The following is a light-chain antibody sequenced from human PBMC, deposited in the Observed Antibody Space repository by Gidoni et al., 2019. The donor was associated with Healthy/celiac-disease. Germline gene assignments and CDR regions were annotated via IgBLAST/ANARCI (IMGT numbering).Light chain of an antibody. CDR3: QQYGSSPTWT. J-gene: IGKJ1*01. Sequence: IVLTQSPGTLSLSPGERATLSCRASQSVSSSYLAWYQQKPGQAPRLLIYGASSRATGIPDRVSGSGSGTDFTLTISRLEPEDFAVYYCQQYGSSPTWTFXQXTKVEIK. CDR2: GAS. CDR1: QSVSSSY. V-gene: IGKV3-20*01.